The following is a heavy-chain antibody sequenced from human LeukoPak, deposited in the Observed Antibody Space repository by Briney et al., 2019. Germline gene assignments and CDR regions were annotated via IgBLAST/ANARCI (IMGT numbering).Heavy chain of an antibody. V-gene: IGHV4-34*01. Sequence: NSSETLSLTCAVYGGSFSGYYWSWIRQPPGKGLEWIGEINQSGSTNYNPSLKSRVTISVDTSKNQFSLKLSSVTAADTAVYYCARVRSIAVAGMVFDYWGQGTLVTVSS. D-gene: IGHD6-19*01. J-gene: IGHJ4*02. CDR1: GGSFSGYY. CDR3: ARVRSIAVAGMVFDY. CDR2: INQSGST.